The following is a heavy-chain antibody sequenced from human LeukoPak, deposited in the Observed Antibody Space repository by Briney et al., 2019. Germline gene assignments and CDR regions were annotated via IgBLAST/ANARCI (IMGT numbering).Heavy chain of an antibody. CDR2: ISGSGDST. CDR1: GFTFSTYA. Sequence: GGSLRLSCAASGFTFSTYAVNWVRQAPGKGLEWVSTISGSGDSTYYADSVKGRFTISRDNSKDTLYLQMSSVRVDDTAVYYCARDRGRYYDSRGFYWGYYFDCWGQGILVTVST. J-gene: IGHJ4*02. D-gene: IGHD3-22*01. CDR3: ARDRGRYYDSRGFYWGYYFDC. V-gene: IGHV3-23*01.